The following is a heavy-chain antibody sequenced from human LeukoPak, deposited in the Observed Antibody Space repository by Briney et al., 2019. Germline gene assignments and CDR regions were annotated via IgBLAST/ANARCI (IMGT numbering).Heavy chain of an antibody. Sequence: GGSLRLSCVVSGFTFRSYAMSWVRQAPGKGLEWVSVISGSGDSTFYADSVKGRLTISRDNSKNTLYLQMNSLRDEDTAVYYCARDYSSNWLFDYWGQGTLVTVSS. J-gene: IGHJ4*02. CDR2: ISGSGDST. D-gene: IGHD6-13*01. CDR3: ARDYSSNWLFDY. V-gene: IGHV3-23*01. CDR1: GFTFRSYA.